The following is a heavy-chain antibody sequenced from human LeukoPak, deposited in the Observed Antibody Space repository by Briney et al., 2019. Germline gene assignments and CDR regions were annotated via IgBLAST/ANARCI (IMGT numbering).Heavy chain of an antibody. J-gene: IGHJ4*02. V-gene: IGHV4-4*02. CDR1: GGSISSSNW. CDR3: ARAISGGILHFDY. Sequence: SGTLSLTCAVSGGSISSSNWWSWVRQPPGKGLEWIGEIYHSGSTNYNPSLKSRVTISVDKPKNQFSLKLSSVTAADTAVYYCARAISGGILHFDYWGQGALVTVSS. CDR2: IYHSGST. D-gene: IGHD1-26*01.